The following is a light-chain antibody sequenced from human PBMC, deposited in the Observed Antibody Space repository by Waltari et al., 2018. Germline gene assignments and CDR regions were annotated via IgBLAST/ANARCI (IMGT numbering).Light chain of an antibody. Sequence: EIVLTQSPGTLSLSPGERPTLSCRASQSVSSYLAWYQQRPGQAPRLLIYAASSRATGIPDKFSGSGSGTDFTLTISRVEPEDFAMYYCQQYGSSPRTFGQGTKLEI. J-gene: IGKJ2*01. CDR3: QQYGSSPRT. CDR1: QSVSSY. V-gene: IGKV3-20*01. CDR2: AAS.